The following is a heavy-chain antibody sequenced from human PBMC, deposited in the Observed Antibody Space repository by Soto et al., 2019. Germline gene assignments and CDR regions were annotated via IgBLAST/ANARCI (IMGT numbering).Heavy chain of an antibody. D-gene: IGHD1-1*01. J-gene: IGHJ4*02. CDR3: AKGDRNWNFDY. CDR2: ISGSGGST. CDR1: GFTFSSYA. Sequence: GGSLRLSCAASGFTFSSYAMSWVRQAPGKGLEWVSAISGSGGSTYYADSVKGRFAISRDNSKNTLFLQMNSLRAEDTAVYYCAKGDRNWNFDYWGQGTLVTVSS. V-gene: IGHV3-23*01.